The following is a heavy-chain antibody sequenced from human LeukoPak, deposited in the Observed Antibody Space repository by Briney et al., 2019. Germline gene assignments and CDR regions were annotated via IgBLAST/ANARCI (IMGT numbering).Heavy chain of an antibody. D-gene: IGHD3-10*01. CDR1: GGSISSYY. CDR3: ARVRMVRGVLFDY. Sequence: SETLSLTCTVSGGSISSYYWSWIRQPPGKGLEWIGYIYYSGSTNYTPSLKSRVTISVDTSKNQFSLKLSSVTAADTAVYYCARVRMVRGVLFDYWGQGTLVTVSS. CDR2: IYYSGST. J-gene: IGHJ4*02. V-gene: IGHV4-59*01.